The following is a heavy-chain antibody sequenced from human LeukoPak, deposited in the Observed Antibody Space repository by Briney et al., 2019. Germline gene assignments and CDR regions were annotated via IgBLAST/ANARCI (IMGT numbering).Heavy chain of an antibody. J-gene: IGHJ4*02. V-gene: IGHV1-8*01. CDR3: ARVSSRFGELLEYYFDY. D-gene: IGHD3-10*01. CDR2: MNPNSGNT. Sequence: GAPVKVSCKASGYTFTSYDINWVRQATGQGLEWMGWMNPNSGNTGYAQKFQGRVTMTRNTSISTAYMELSSLRSEDTAVYYCARVSSRFGELLEYYFDYWGQGTLVTVSS. CDR1: GYTFTSYD.